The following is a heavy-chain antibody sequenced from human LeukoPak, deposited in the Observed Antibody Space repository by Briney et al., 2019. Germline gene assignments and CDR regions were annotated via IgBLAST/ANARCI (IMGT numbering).Heavy chain of an antibody. CDR2: FYYSGST. J-gene: IGHJ3*02. CDR1: GGSISSSSYY. CDR3: ARTLNGYSRSWYAGHAFDI. V-gene: IGHV4-39*01. D-gene: IGHD6-13*01. Sequence: SSETLSLTCTVSGGSISSSSYYWGWIRQPPGKGLEWIWSFYYSGSTYYNPSLKNRVTISVDTSKNQFSLKPSSVTAADTAVYYCARTLNGYSRSWYAGHAFDIWGQGTMVTVSS.